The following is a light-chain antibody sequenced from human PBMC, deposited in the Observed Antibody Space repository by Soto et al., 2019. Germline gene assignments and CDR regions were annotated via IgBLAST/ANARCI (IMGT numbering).Light chain of an antibody. CDR3: QQSYSTLIT. CDR1: QSISSY. CDR2: AAS. J-gene: IGKJ5*01. V-gene: IGKV1-39*01. Sequence: DIQMTQSPSSLSAYVGDRVTITCRASQSISSYLNWYQQKPGKDPKLLIYAASSLQSGVPSRFSGSGSGTDFTLTISSLQPEDFATYYCQQSYSTLITFGQGTRLEIK.